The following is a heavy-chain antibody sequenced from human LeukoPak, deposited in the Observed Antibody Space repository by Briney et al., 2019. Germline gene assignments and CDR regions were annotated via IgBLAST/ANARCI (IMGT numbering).Heavy chain of an antibody. CDR3: ARDVDYEIFGVVIGPFDP. D-gene: IGHD3-3*01. Sequence: SVKVSCKASGGTFSSYAISWVRQAPGQGLEWMGGIIPIFGTANYAQKFQGRVTITADKSTSTAYMELSSLRSEDTAVYYCARDVDYEIFGVVIGPFDPWGQGTLVTVSS. CDR1: GGTFSSYA. V-gene: IGHV1-69*06. J-gene: IGHJ5*02. CDR2: IIPIFGTA.